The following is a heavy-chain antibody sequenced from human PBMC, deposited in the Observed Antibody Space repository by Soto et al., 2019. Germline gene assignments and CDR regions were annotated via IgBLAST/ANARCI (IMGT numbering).Heavy chain of an antibody. V-gene: IGHV1-18*01. CDR2: ISAYNGNT. CDR3: ARDMYGSGHNWFDP. D-gene: IGHD6-19*01. J-gene: IGHJ5*02. CDR1: VYTFTSYG. Sequence: ASVKVSCKASVYTFTSYGISWVRQAPGQGLEWMGWISAYNGNTNYAQKLQGRITMTTDTSTSTAYMELRSLRSDDTAVYYCARDMYGSGHNWFDPWGQGTLVTVSS.